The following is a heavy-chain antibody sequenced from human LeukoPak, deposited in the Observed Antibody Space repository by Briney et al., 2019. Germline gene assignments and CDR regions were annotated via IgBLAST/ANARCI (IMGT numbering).Heavy chain of an antibody. CDR3: ATLLWFGDFDY. CDR1: GYWFTGFF. Sequence: PSVKVSCKTSGYWFTGFFIHWVRQAPGQGLEWMGSVSPNNGGTSYAQRCQGRVNMTSDTSTRTAYLQLSGLRFDDTAVYYCATLLWFGDFDYWGQGTPVTVS. V-gene: IGHV1-2*02. J-gene: IGHJ4*02. D-gene: IGHD3-10*01. CDR2: VSPNNGGT.